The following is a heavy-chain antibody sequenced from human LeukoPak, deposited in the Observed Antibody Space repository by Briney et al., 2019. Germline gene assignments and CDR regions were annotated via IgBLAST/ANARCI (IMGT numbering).Heavy chain of an antibody. D-gene: IGHD2-15*01. CDR3: AGVSGCSGSSCYSPSYYYYYYMGV. J-gene: IGHJ6*03. Sequence: SETLSLTCTVSGGSISSYYWSWIRQPPGKGLEWIGYIYYSGSTNYNPSLKSRVTISVDTSKKQFSLKLSSVTAADTAVYYCAGVSGCSGSSCYSPSYYYYYYMGVWGKGATVTVSS. CDR2: IYYSGST. V-gene: IGHV4-59*01. CDR1: GGSISSYY.